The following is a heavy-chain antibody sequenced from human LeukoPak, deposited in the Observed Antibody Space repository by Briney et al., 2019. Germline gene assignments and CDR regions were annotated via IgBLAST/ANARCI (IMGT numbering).Heavy chain of an antibody. CDR1: GGSISSGDYY. CDR3: ARGRTRVDIVVVPATIGGYFDL. Sequence: SQTLSLTCTVSGGSISSGDYYWSWIRQPPGKGLEWIGEINHSGSTNYNPSLKSRVTISVDTSKNQFSLKLSSVTAADTAVYYCARGRTRVDIVVVPATIGGYFDLWGRGTLVTVSS. CDR2: INHSGST. D-gene: IGHD2-2*03. V-gene: IGHV4-30-4*01. J-gene: IGHJ2*01.